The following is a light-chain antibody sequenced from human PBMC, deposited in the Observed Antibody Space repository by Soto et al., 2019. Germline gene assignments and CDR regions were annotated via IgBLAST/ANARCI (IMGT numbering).Light chain of an antibody. CDR1: QSISLF. Sequence: DIQMTQSPSSLSASVGDTVTITCRASQSISLFLNWYQQKPGKAPKLLIYAASSLQSGVPSRFSGNGSGTDYTLTISSLQPEDFATYYCHQTDSIPETFGQGTMLEIK. J-gene: IGKJ1*01. CDR2: AAS. CDR3: HQTDSIPET. V-gene: IGKV1-39*01.